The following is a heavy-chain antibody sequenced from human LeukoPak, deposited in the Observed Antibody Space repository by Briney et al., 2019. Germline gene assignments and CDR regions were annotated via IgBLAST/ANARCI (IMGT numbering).Heavy chain of an antibody. Sequence: GESLKIYCKASGYRFTTSWIGWVRQVPGKGLEWMGIIYPADADTRYSPSFQGQVTISADKSVSTAYLPWSSLKASDTAIFYCASPYCGADCPWGQGTLVTVSS. D-gene: IGHD2-21*02. V-gene: IGHV5-51*01. J-gene: IGHJ5*02. CDR3: ASPYCGADCP. CDR1: GYRFTTSW. CDR2: IYPADADT.